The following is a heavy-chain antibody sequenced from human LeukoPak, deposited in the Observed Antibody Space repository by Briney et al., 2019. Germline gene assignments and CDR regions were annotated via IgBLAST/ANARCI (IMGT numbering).Heavy chain of an antibody. V-gene: IGHV3-7*01. Sequence: GGSLRLSCAPSGFTFSDYWMTWVRQVPGKELEVVANINRGGNEVHYVDSVKGRFTISRDNAKNSLYLQLDSLRVEDTAVYYCARVGTWELQRVFDYWGQGTLITVSS. D-gene: IGHD1-26*01. CDR1: GFTFSDYW. CDR2: INRGGNEV. CDR3: ARVGTWELQRVFDY. J-gene: IGHJ4*02.